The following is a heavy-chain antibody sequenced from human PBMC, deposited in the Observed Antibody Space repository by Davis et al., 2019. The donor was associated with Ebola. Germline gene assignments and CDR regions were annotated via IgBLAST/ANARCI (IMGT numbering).Heavy chain of an antibody. CDR3: ARVVVVPAASKNYYYGMDV. CDR1: GGSISSSNW. Sequence: MPSETLSLTCAVSGGSISSSNWWSWVRQPPGKGLECIGEIYHSGSTNYNPSLKSRVTISVDKSKNQFSLKLSSVTAADTAVYYCARVVVVPAASKNYYYGMDVWGQGTTVTVSS. CDR2: IYHSGST. V-gene: IGHV4-4*02. J-gene: IGHJ6*02. D-gene: IGHD2-2*01.